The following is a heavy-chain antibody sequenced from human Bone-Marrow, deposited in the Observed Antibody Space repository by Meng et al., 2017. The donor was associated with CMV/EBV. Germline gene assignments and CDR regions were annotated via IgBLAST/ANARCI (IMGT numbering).Heavy chain of an antibody. CDR3: ARGSWQWLGWGSV. Sequence: SETLSLTCTVSGGSISSYYWSWIRQPPGKGLEWIGYIYYSGSTNYNPSLKSRVTISVDTSKNQFSLKLSSVTAADTAVYYCARGSWQWLGWGSVWGQGTTVTVSS. D-gene: IGHD6-19*01. CDR1: GGSISSYY. CDR2: IYYSGST. V-gene: IGHV4-59*01. J-gene: IGHJ6*02.